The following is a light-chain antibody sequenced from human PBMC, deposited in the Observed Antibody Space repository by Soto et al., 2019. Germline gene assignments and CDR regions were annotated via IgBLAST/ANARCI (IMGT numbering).Light chain of an antibody. CDR3: CSYALSSSYV. V-gene: IGLV2-23*01. J-gene: IGLJ1*01. Sequence: QSALTQPASVSGSPGQSITIACTGTIGDVGSYSHVSWYQQHPGKAPRLIIYEGSKRPSGVSHRFSASRSDKTASLTISGLQAEDEAAYYCCSYALSSSYVFGTGTRSPS. CDR1: IGDVGSYSH. CDR2: EGS.